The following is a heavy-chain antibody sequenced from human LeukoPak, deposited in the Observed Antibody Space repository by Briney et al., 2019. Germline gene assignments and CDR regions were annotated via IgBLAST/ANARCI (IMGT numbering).Heavy chain of an antibody. D-gene: IGHD2-21*02. Sequence: PGGSLRLSCAASGVTVSTNYMSWVRQAPGKGLELGAVIYTDGSTYYADSVKGRFTISRDNSKNALYLQMNSLRAEDTAVYYCARDREVVPAMAQMDVWGKGTTVTVSS. V-gene: IGHV3-53*01. CDR3: ARDREVVPAMAQMDV. CDR1: GVTVSTNY. J-gene: IGHJ6*04. CDR2: IYTDGST.